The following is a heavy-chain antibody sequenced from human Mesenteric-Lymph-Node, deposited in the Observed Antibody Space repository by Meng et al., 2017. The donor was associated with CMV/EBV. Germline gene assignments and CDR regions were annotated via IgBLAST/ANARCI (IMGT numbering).Heavy chain of an antibody. V-gene: IGHV3-9*01. D-gene: IGHD2-2*01. CDR1: GFTFDDYA. Sequence: SLKISCAASGFTFDDYAMHWVRQAPGKGLEWVSGISWNSGSMDYADSVKGRFTISRDNAKNSLYLQMNSLRAEDTALYYCAKDRGYQLLLFDYWGQGTLVTVSS. CDR2: ISWNSGSM. J-gene: IGHJ4*02. CDR3: AKDRGYQLLLFDY.